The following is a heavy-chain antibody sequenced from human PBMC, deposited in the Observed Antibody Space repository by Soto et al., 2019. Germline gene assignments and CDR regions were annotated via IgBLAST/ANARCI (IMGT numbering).Heavy chain of an antibody. CDR3: ARVLGSGLNWLDP. CDR2: ISSHSDYI. J-gene: IGHJ5*02. CDR1: GFTFRSFG. D-gene: IGHD3-10*01. V-gene: IGHV3-21*06. Sequence: GGSLRLSCAASGFTFRSFGMNWVRQAPGKGLEWVSSISSHSDYIYYADSVEGRFSISRDNAKNSVSLQMNSLRAEDTAVYYCARVLGSGLNWLDPWGQGTLVTVSS.